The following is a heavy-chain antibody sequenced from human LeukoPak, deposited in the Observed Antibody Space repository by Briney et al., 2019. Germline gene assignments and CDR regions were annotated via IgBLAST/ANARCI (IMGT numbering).Heavy chain of an antibody. Sequence: GGSLRLSCAASGFTFITNDMTWVRQAPGKGLEWVSVLYSDGNTKYSDSVQGRFTISRDNSKNTLYLEMNSLSPDDTAVYYCAKGVEPLAANTLAYWGQGTLVTVSS. CDR1: GFTFITND. V-gene: IGHV3-53*01. D-gene: IGHD1-14*01. CDR2: LYSDGNT. CDR3: AKGVEPLAANTLAY. J-gene: IGHJ4*02.